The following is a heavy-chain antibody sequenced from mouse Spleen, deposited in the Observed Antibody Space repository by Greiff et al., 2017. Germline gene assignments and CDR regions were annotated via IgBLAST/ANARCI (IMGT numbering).Heavy chain of an antibody. CDR2: IDPSDSET. J-gene: IGHJ4*01. CDR3: ARRYGYPYYYAMDY. V-gene: IGHV1-52*01. CDR1: GYTFTSYW. Sequence: VQLQQPGAELVRPGSSVKLSCKASGYTFTSYWMHWVKQRPIQGLEWIGNIDPSDSETHYYQKFKDKATLTVDKSSSTAYMQLSSLTSEDSAVYYCARRYGYPYYYAMDYWGQGTSVTVSS. D-gene: IGHD1-2*01.